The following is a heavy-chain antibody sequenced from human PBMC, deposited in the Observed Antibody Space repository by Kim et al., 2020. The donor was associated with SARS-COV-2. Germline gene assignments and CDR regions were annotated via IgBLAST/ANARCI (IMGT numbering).Heavy chain of an antibody. CDR1: GFTFGDYA. V-gene: IGHV3-49*04. D-gene: IGHD2-2*01. CDR3: TRVRGVVPAAIIPLYYGMDV. J-gene: IGHJ6*02. CDR2: IRSKAYGGTT. Sequence: GGSLRLSCTASGFTFGDYAMSWVRQAPGKGLEWVGFIRSKAYGGTTEYAASVKGRFTISRDDSKSIAYLQMNSLKTEDTAVYYCTRVRGVVPAAIIPLYYGMDVWGQGTTVTVSS.